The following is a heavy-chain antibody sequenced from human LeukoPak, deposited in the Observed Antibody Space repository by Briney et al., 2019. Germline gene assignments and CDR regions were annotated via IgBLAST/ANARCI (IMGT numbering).Heavy chain of an antibody. J-gene: IGHJ3*02. CDR2: INTNTGNP. V-gene: IGHV7-4-1*02. D-gene: IGHD1-14*01. Sequence: ASVKVSCKASGYTFTNYVMDWVRQAPGQGLEWMGWINTNTGNPTYAQGFTGRFVFSLDTSVSTAYLQISSLKAEDTAVYYCAREVSRYKPDAFDIWGQGTMVTVSS. CDR3: AREVSRYKPDAFDI. CDR1: GYTFTNYV.